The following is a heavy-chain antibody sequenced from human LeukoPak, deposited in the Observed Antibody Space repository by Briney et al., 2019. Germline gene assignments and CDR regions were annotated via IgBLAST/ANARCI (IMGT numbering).Heavy chain of an antibody. CDR1: GFTFSSYA. Sequence: GGSLRLSCAASGFTFSSYAMSWVRQAPGKGLEWVSAISGSGGSTYYADSVKGRFTISRDNSKNTLYLQMNSLRAEDTAVYYCAKLIDYGSGSSHPPDYWGQGTLVTVSS. CDR3: AKLIDYGSGSSHPPDY. CDR2: ISGSGGST. J-gene: IGHJ4*02. D-gene: IGHD3-10*01. V-gene: IGHV3-23*01.